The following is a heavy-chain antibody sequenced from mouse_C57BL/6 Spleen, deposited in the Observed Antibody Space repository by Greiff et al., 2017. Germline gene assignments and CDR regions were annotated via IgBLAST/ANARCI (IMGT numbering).Heavy chain of an antibody. CDR2: INPSTGGT. D-gene: IGHD2-5*01. Sequence: EVQGVESGPELVKPGASVKISCKASGYSFTGYYMNWVKQSPEKSLEWIGEINPSTGGTTYNQKFKAKATLTVDKSSSTAYMQLKSLTSEDSAVYYCARSSYYSNSYYAMDYWGQGTSVTVSS. CDR1: GYSFTGYY. V-gene: IGHV1-42*01. J-gene: IGHJ4*01. CDR3: ARSSYYSNSYYAMDY.